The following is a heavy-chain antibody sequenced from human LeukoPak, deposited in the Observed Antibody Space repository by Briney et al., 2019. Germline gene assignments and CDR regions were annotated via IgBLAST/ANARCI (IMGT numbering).Heavy chain of an antibody. CDR2: IYYSGST. J-gene: IGHJ4*02. Sequence: SETLSLTCTVSGGSISSHYWSWIRQPPGKGLEWIGYIYYSGSTNYNPSLKSRVTISVDTSKNQFSLKLSSVTAADTAVYYCARGGRETYYDFWSGYFDYWVQGTLVTVSS. CDR1: GGSISSHY. CDR3: ARGGRETYYDFWSGYFDY. D-gene: IGHD3-3*01. V-gene: IGHV4-59*11.